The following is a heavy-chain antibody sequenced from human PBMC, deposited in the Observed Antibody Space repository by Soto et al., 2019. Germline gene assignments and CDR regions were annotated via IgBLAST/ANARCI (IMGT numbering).Heavy chain of an antibody. CDR2: IYYSGST. CDR3: ARGYCSGGSCYPYYYGMDV. D-gene: IGHD2-15*01. Sequence: ASETLSLTCTVSGGSVSSGSYYWSWIRQPPGKGLEWIGYIYYSGSTNYNPSLKSRVTISVDTSKNQFSLKLSSVTAADTAVYYCARGYCSGGSCYPYYYGMDVWGQGTTVTVSS. J-gene: IGHJ6*02. V-gene: IGHV4-61*01. CDR1: GGSVSSGSYY.